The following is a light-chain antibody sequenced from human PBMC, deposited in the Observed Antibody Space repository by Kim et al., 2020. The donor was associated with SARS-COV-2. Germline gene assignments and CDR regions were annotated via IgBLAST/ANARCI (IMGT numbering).Light chain of an antibody. Sequence: EIVMTQSPATLSVSPGERVTLSCRASQSVASNLAWYQQKPGLGPRLLIYGASTRATGIPARFSGNGSGTEFTLTISSLQSEDFAFYYCQQYNNWPPGTFGQGTKVDIK. CDR1: QSVASN. V-gene: IGKV3-15*01. J-gene: IGKJ1*01. CDR3: QQYNNWPPGT. CDR2: GAS.